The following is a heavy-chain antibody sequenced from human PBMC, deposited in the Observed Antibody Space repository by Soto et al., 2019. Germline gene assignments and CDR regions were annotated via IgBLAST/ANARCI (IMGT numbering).Heavy chain of an antibody. CDR3: AKLRDFVVLPAGILDY. CDR1: GFTFSRYG. V-gene: IGHV3-23*01. D-gene: IGHD2-8*01. J-gene: IGHJ4*02. CDR2: ISGGGDTT. Sequence: EVQLLESGGGLVQPGGSLRLTCAASGFTFSRYGISWIRLSPGTGLEWVSVISGGGDTTYYTPSVKGRFTISRDDFRNTLYLQMHSLRTEDTAIYYCAKLRDFVVLPAGILDYWGPGTLVTVPS.